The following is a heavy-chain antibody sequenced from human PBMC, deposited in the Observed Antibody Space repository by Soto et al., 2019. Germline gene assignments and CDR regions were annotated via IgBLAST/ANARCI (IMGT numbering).Heavy chain of an antibody. CDR3: AKDGGAAGTFDY. J-gene: IGHJ4*02. V-gene: IGHV3-30*04. D-gene: IGHD6-13*01. CDR1: GFTFSSYA. CDR2: ISNDGSNK. Sequence: QVQLVESGGGVVQPGRSLRLSCAASGFTFSSYAMHWVRQAPGKGLEWVAVISNDGSNKIYADSVKGRFTMSRDNSKNTVYLQMNSLRAEDTAVYYCAKDGGAAGTFDYWGQGTLVTVSS.